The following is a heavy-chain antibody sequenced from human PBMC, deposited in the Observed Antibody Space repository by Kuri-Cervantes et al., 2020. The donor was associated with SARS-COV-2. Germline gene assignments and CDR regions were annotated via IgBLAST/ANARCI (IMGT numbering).Heavy chain of an antibody. D-gene: IGHD6-6*01. Sequence: GGSLRLSCAASGFTFSSYWMHWVRQVPGKGLEWLSYISSSSSPIFYADSVKGRFIISRDNVENSLYLQMNSLRPQDTAVYYCVREGFGSSSHNCGMDVWGQGTTVTVSS. J-gene: IGHJ6*02. V-gene: IGHV3-48*01. CDR2: ISSSSSPI. CDR1: GFTFSSYW. CDR3: VREGFGSSSHNCGMDV.